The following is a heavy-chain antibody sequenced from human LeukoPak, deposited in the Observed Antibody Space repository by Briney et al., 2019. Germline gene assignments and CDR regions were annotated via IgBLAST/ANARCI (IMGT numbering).Heavy chain of an antibody. D-gene: IGHD3-22*01. CDR2: ISSSSSYT. Sequence: GGSLRLSCAASGFTVSSKYMSWIRQAPGKGLEWVSYISSSSSYTNYADSVKGRFTISRDNDKNSLYLQMNSLRAEDTAVHYCARVRYYYDSSGYYYGGYYFDYWGQGTLVTVSS. J-gene: IGHJ4*02. CDR1: GFTVSSKY. CDR3: ARVRYYYDSSGYYYGGYYFDY. V-gene: IGHV3-11*05.